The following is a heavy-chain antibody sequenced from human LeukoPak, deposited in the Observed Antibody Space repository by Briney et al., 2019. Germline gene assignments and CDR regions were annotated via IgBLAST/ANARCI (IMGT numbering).Heavy chain of an antibody. CDR2: ISSSGSTI. J-gene: IGHJ6*02. Sequence: GGSLRLSCAASGFTFSDYYMGWIRQAPGKGLEWVSYISSSGSTIYYADSVKGRFTISRDNAKNSLYLQMNSLRAEDTAVYYCARALLPWFGELSLIHYYYYGMDVWGQGTTVTVSS. D-gene: IGHD3-10*01. CDR1: GFTFSDYY. V-gene: IGHV3-11*01. CDR3: ARALLPWFGELSLIHYYYYGMDV.